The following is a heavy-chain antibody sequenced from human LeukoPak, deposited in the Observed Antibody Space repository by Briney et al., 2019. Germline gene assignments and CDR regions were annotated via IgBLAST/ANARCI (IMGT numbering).Heavy chain of an antibody. Sequence: GGALRRTCAASGCSISTYWMTWVLQAPGKGLEGVANIKEDGSEKFYGDSVKGRFTISRDNAETSVYLQMNTLRVEDTAVYYCARDYPYSDSWRHNWLDHWGQGTLVTVSS. CDR3: ARDYPYSDSWRHNWLDH. CDR1: GCSISTYW. J-gene: IGHJ5*02. D-gene: IGHD6-13*01. V-gene: IGHV3-7*01. CDR2: IKEDGSEK.